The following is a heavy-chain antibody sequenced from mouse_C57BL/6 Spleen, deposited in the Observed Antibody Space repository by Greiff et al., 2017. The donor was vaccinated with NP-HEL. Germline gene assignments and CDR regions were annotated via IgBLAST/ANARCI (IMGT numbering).Heavy chain of an antibody. V-gene: IGHV14-2*01. CDR2: IDPDDGES. Sequence: VQLQQPGAALVKPGASVKLSCTASGFNIKDYYMHWVKQRTEHGLEWIGRIDPDDGESKYAPKFLGKGTITADTSSNTAYRQIGSLTCEDTAVYDCATTYGSRGAWFAYWGQGTLITVSA. D-gene: IGHD1-1*01. CDR3: ATTYGSRGAWFAY. J-gene: IGHJ3*01. CDR1: GFNIKDYY.